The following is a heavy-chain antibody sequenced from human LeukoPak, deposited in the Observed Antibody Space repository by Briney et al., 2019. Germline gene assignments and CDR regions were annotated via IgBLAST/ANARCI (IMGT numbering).Heavy chain of an antibody. D-gene: IGHD6-19*01. CDR3: ARAVFSSGWYETPTAIDY. Sequence: GASVKVSCKASGYTFTGFYIHWVRQAPGQGLQWMGWINPNSGGTNYAQEFEGRVTMTRDTSISTAYMELSSLRSEDTAVYYCARAVFSSGWYETPTAIDYWGQGTLVTVSS. CDR2: INPNSGGT. V-gene: IGHV1-2*02. CDR1: GYTFTGFY. J-gene: IGHJ4*02.